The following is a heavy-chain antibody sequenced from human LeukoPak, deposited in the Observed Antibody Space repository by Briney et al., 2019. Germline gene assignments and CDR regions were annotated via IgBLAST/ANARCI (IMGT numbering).Heavy chain of an antibody. V-gene: IGHV3-30*18. CDR2: ISYDGRNK. J-gene: IGHJ3*01. CDR3: AKPRDIDSWAFDV. D-gene: IGHD2-15*01. Sequence: GRLRLSSAASEFTFNNHDMHWVRQAPAKGLEWVAAISYDGRNKYYADSVKGRFTISRDNSKNTLNLQMNSLRTEDTAVFYCAKPRDIDSWAFDVWGQGTMVTVSS. CDR1: EFTFNNHD.